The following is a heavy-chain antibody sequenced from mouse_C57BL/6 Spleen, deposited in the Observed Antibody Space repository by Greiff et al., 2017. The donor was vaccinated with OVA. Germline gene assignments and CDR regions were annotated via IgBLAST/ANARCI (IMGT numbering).Heavy chain of an antibody. Sequence: GGGLVQPKGSLKLSCAASGFSFNTYAMNWVRQAPGKGLEWVARIRSKSNNYATYYADSVKDRFTISRDDSESMHYLQMNNLKTEDTAVYYCVREAKGDYFDYWGQGTTLTVSS. V-gene: IGHV10-1*01. J-gene: IGHJ2*01. CDR3: VREAKGDYFDY. CDR2: IRSKSNNYAT. CDR1: GFSFNTYA.